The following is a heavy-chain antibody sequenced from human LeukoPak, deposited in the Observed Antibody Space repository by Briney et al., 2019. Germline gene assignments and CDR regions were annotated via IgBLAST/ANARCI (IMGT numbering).Heavy chain of an antibody. J-gene: IGHJ4*02. Sequence: GGSLRLSCRASGFNFNIYSMNWVRQAPGKGLEWVSVIRAEGDPTHYADSVKGRFTISRDNSKNTLYLQMNSLRAEDTAVYYCAKAARYSLAYFYYFDYWGQGTLVTVSS. CDR2: IRAEGDPT. V-gene: IGHV3-23*01. CDR3: AKAARYSLAYFYYFDY. CDR1: GFNFNIYS. D-gene: IGHD6-13*01.